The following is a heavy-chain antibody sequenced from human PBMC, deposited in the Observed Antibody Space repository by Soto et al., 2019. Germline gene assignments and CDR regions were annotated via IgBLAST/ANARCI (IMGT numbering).Heavy chain of an antibody. D-gene: IGHD3-22*01. CDR2: ISANTGSS. CDR3: ARAFFYQGSDSRGYSFDAFDF. V-gene: IGHV1-18*01. CDR1: GYTFTSSG. Sequence: QVQLVQSGAEVKKPGASVKVSCKASGYTFTSSGMSWVRQAPGKGLEWMGWISANTGSSEYAKRFQGRVTMTTDRSTTTAYMELRSLRSDDTAVYYCARAFFYQGSDSRGYSFDAFDFWGPGTLVTVSS. J-gene: IGHJ3*01.